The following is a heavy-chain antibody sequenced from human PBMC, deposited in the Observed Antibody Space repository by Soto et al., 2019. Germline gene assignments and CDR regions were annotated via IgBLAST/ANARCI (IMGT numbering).Heavy chain of an antibody. Sequence: SETLSLTCAVYGGSFSGYFWSWIRQPPGKNLEWIGEIYHTGSTRYNPSLKGRVTISVDTSENQFSLKLTSVAAADTAVYYCARGLDTTVPSRFDSWGQGTLVTVSS. J-gene: IGHJ4*02. CDR3: ARGLDTTVPSRFDS. CDR2: IYHTGST. D-gene: IGHD1-1*01. CDR1: GGSFSGYF. V-gene: IGHV4-34*01.